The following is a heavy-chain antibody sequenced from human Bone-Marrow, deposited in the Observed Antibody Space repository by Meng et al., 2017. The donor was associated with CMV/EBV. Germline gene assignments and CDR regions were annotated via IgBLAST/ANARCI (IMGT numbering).Heavy chain of an antibody. CDR2: INPTLDST. CDR1: GYTFTDYS. J-gene: IGHJ5*02. CDR3: ARVPINWFDP. V-gene: IGHV1-2*02. Sequence: FCEAAGYTFTDYSGHCVRQAARQDCDGMEWINPTLDSTNSAQKFQGKVTMTSDTSISTAYMELTSLTSDDTAVYYCARVPINWFDPWGQGTLVTVSS.